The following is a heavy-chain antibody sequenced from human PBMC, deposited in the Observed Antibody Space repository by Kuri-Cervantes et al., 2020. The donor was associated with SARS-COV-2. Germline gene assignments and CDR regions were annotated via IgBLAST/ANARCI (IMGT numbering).Heavy chain of an antibody. Sequence: ASVKVSCKASGYTFTSYDINWVRQAPGQGLEWMGWISAYNGNTNYAQKLQGRVTMTTDTSTSTAYMELSSLRSEDTAVYYCARLEQQQRGGYYYYGMDVWGQGTTVTVSS. V-gene: IGHV1-18*01. D-gene: IGHD6-13*01. J-gene: IGHJ6*02. CDR3: ARLEQQQRGGYYYYGMDV. CDR1: GYTFTSYD. CDR2: ISAYNGNT.